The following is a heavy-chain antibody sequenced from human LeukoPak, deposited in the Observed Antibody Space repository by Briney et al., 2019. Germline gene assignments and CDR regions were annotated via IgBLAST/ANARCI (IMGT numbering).Heavy chain of an antibody. V-gene: IGHV3-23*01. Sequence: PGGSLRLSCAASGFTFSSYAMSWVRQAPGKGLEWASAISGSGGSTYYADSVKGRFTISRDNSKNTLYLQMNSLRAEDTAVYYCAKEGTARRGYGMDVWGQGTTVTVSS. CDR1: GFTFSSYA. J-gene: IGHJ6*02. D-gene: IGHD6-6*01. CDR3: AKEGTARRGYGMDV. CDR2: ISGSGGST.